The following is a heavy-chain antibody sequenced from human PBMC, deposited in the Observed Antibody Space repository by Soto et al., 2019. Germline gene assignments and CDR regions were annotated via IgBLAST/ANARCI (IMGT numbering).Heavy chain of an antibody. D-gene: IGHD5-12*01. CDR2: INPSGGST. CDR1: GYTFTNYY. J-gene: IGHJ6*02. V-gene: IGHV1-46*01. Sequence: ASVKVSCKASGYTFTNYYMHWVRQAPGQGLEWMGIINPSGGSTRYAQKFQGRVAMTRDTSTSTVYMELSSLRSEDTAVYYCASGIVSTYYYYGMDVWGQGTTVTVSS. CDR3: ASGIVSTYYYYGMDV.